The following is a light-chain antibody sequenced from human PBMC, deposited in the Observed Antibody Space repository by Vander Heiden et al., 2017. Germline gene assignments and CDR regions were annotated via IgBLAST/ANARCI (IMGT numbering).Light chain of an antibody. CDR2: AAS. J-gene: IGKJ4*01. CDR1: QGISSY. V-gene: IGKV1-9*01. Sequence: DIQLTQSPSFLSASVGDRVTITCRASQGISSYLAWYQQKPGKAPKLLIYAASTLQSGVPSRFSGSGYGTEFTLTISSRQPEDFASYYCQQHKSYLLITFGGGTKVDIK. CDR3: QQHKSYLLIT.